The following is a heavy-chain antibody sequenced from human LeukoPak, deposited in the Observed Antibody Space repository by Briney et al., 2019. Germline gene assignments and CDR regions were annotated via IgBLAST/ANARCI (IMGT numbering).Heavy chain of an antibody. J-gene: IGHJ4*02. Sequence: GGSLRLSCAASGFTVSSNYMSWVRQAPGKGLEWVSVIYSGGSTYYADSVKGRFTISRDNSKNTLYLQMNSLRAEDTAVYYCARENYYDSSGQTRPFDYWGQGALVTVSS. D-gene: IGHD3-22*01. V-gene: IGHV3-66*01. CDR2: IYSGGST. CDR1: GFTVSSNY. CDR3: ARENYYDSSGQTRPFDY.